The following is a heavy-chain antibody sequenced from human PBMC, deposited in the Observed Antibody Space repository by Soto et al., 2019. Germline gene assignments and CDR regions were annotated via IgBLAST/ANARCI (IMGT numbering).Heavy chain of an antibody. CDR2: IVVGSGNT. Sequence: SVKVSCKASGFTFTSSAMQWVRQARGQRLEWIGWIVVGSGNTNYAQKFQERVTITRDMSTSTAYMELSSLRSEDTAVYYCAARGYSYGPDAYYYYYMDVWGKGTTVTVSS. V-gene: IGHV1-58*02. CDR1: GFTFTSSA. D-gene: IGHD5-18*01. J-gene: IGHJ6*03. CDR3: AARGYSYGPDAYYYYYMDV.